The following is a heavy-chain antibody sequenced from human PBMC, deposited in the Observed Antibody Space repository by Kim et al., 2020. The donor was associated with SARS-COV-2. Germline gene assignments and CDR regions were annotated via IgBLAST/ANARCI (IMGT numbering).Heavy chain of an antibody. CDR2: A. CDR3: AREGGFGDFDY. V-gene: IGHV1-69*01. J-gene: IGHJ4*02. Sequence: ANYAQKFQCRVTITADESTSTAYMELSSLRSEDTAVYYCAREGGFGDFDYWGQGTLVTVSS. D-gene: IGHD2-15*01.